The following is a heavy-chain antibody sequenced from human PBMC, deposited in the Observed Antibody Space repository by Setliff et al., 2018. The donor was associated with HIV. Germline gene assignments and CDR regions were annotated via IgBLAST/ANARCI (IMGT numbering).Heavy chain of an antibody. Sequence: GASVKVSCKASGYTFTSSDINWVRQATGQGLEWMGWMNPNSGNTGYAQKFQGRVTMTRNTSISTAYMELSSLRSEDTAMYYCARVLRGIVVLWGFDPWGQGTLVTVSS. CDR3: ARVLRGIVVLWGFDP. D-gene: IGHD2-21*01. CDR2: MNPNSGNT. CDR1: GYTFTSSD. V-gene: IGHV1-8*02. J-gene: IGHJ5*02.